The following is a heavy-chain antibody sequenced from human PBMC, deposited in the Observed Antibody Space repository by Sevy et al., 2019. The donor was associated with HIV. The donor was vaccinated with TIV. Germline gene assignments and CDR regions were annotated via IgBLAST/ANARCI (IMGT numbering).Heavy chain of an antibody. CDR3: ARNVVVPGAGSDYFDY. CDR2: IYSSGSA. J-gene: IGHJ4*02. CDR1: GVTVSTNY. V-gene: IGHV3-53*01. D-gene: IGHD2-2*01. Sequence: GGSLRLSCTASGVTVSTNYMSWVRLAPGKGLEWVAVIYSSGSAYYPGSVRGRFTISRDNSKNTLYLQMNSLRPEDTAVYYCARNVVVPGAGSDYFDYWGQGTLVTVSS.